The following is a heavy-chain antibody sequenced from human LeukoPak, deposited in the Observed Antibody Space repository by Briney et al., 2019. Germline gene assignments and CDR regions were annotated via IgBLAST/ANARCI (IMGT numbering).Heavy chain of an antibody. Sequence: GGSLRLSCAASGFTVSSNYMNWVRQAPGKGLEWVPVLYSAGNTYYADSVKGRFTTSRDTSKNTLFLQMDSLRPEDTAVYYCARAREYIVLDFWGQGTLVTVSS. D-gene: IGHD5-12*01. CDR1: GFTVSSNY. J-gene: IGHJ4*02. V-gene: IGHV3-66*02. CDR2: LYSAGNT. CDR3: ARAREYIVLDF.